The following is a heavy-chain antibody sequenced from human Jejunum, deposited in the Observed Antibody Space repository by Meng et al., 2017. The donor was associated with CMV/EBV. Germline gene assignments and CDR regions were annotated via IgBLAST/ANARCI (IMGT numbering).Heavy chain of an antibody. CDR2: IHESGST. V-gene: IGHV4-30-4*01. Sequence: QVQLQESGPGLVKPSQTLSLTCGVSGDSISSGDSYWSWIRQPPGKGLEWIGYIHESGSTSYNPSLESRVTISVDTSKNQFSLKVMSVTAADTAVYYCAREGTNSYYFDYWGQGTLVTVSS. CDR3: AREGTNSYYFDY. CDR1: GDSISSGDSY. D-gene: IGHD1-14*01. J-gene: IGHJ4*02.